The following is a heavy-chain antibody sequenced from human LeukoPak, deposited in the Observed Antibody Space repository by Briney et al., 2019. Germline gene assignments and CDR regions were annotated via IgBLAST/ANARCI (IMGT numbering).Heavy chain of an antibody. CDR2: ISWNSGSI. D-gene: IGHD1-26*01. CDR3: AKGVGDY. Sequence: GRSLRLSCVASGFTFDDYAMHWVRQAPGKGLEWVSGISWNSGSIGYADSVKGRFTISRDNAKNSLYLQMNSLRAEDTALYYCAKGVGDYWGQGTLVTVSS. J-gene: IGHJ4*02. V-gene: IGHV3-9*01. CDR1: GFTFDDYA.